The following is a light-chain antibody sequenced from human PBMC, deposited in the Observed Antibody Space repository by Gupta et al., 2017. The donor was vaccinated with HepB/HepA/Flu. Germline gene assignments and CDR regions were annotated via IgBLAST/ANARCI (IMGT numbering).Light chain of an antibody. CDR2: DAS. CDR1: QSVSSY. V-gene: IGKV3-11*01. J-gene: IGKJ4*01. Sequence: EIVLPQSPATLSLSPGERATLSCRASQSVSSYLAWYQQKPGQAPRLLIYDASNRATGIPARFSGSWSGTDFTLTISSLEPEDFAVYYCQQRSNWPLTFGGGTKVEIK. CDR3: QQRSNWPLT.